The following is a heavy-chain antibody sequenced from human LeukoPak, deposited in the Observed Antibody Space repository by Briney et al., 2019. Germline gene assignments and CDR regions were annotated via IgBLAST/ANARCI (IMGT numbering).Heavy chain of an antibody. V-gene: IGHV4-59*12. J-gene: IGHJ4*02. CDR2: IYYSGST. Sequence: SETLSLTCTVSGGSISSYYWSWIRQPPGKGLEWIGYIYYSGSTNYNPSLKSRVTISVDTSKNQFSLKLSSVTAADTAVYYCARGSYDFWSGYYQFDYWGQGTLVTVSS. CDR3: ARGSYDFWSGYYQFDY. CDR1: GGSISSYY. D-gene: IGHD3-3*01.